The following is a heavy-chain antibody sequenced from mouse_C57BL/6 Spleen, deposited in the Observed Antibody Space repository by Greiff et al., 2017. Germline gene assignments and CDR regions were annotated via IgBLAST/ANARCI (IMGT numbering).Heavy chain of an antibody. Sequence: EVQLQESGPGLVKPSQSLSLTCSVTGYSITSGYYWNWIRQFPGNKLEWMGYISYDGSNNYNPSLKNRISITRDTSKNQFFLKLNSVTTEDTATXYCANLLLRYYAMDYWGQGTSVTVSS. CDR1: GYSITSGYY. CDR2: ISYDGSN. V-gene: IGHV3-6*01. D-gene: IGHD1-1*01. CDR3: ANLLLRYYAMDY. J-gene: IGHJ4*01.